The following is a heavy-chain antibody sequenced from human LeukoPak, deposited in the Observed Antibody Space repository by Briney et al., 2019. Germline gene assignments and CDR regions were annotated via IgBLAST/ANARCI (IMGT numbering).Heavy chain of an antibody. CDR3: ARDAVKYSSSWSAY. D-gene: IGHD6-13*01. CDR1: GGTFSSYA. CDR2: IIPIFGTA. V-gene: IGHV1-69*13. Sequence: SVKVSCKASGGTFSSYAISWVRQAPGQGLEWMGGIIPIFGTANYAQKFQGRVTITADESTSTAYMELSSLRSEDTAVYYCARDAVKYSSSWSAYWGPGTLVTVSS. J-gene: IGHJ4*02.